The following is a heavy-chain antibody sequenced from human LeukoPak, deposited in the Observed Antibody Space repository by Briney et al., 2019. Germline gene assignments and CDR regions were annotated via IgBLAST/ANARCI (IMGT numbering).Heavy chain of an antibody. CDR1: GYSISSGYY. Sequence: SETLSLTCAVSGYSISSGYYWGWIRQPPGKGLEWIGSIYHSGSTYYNPSLKSRVTVSVDTSKNQFSLKLSSVTAADTAVYYCARQGWEWELLGSGSFDYWGQGTQVTVSS. J-gene: IGHJ4*02. CDR3: ARQGWEWELLGSGSFDY. CDR2: IYHSGST. V-gene: IGHV4-38-2*01. D-gene: IGHD1-26*01.